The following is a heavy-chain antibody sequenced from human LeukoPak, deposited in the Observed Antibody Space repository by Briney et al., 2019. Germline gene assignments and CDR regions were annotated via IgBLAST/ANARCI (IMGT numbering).Heavy chain of an antibody. CDR2: IKQDGSEK. D-gene: IGHD2-15*01. J-gene: IGHJ4*02. Sequence: GGSLRLSCAASGFTFSSYWMSWVRQAPGKGLEWVANIKQDGSEKYYVDSVKGRFTISRDNAKSSLYLQMNSLRAEDTAVYYCARDQAASQVYYFDYWGQGTLVTVSS. CDR1: GFTFSSYW. CDR3: ARDQAASQVYYFDY. V-gene: IGHV3-7*01.